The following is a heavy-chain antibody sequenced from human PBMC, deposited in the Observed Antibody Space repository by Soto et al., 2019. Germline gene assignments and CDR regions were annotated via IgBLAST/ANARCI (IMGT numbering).Heavy chain of an antibody. J-gene: IGHJ3*02. Sequence: QVQLQESGPGLVKPSETLSLSCSVSGGSISSYYWSWIRQPPGKGLEWIAYIYYSGSTSYNPSLKGRVSISLGTSKNQFSLKLSSVTAADTAVYYCARTYDGSGPNSGGYGFDIWGQGTMVTVSS. D-gene: IGHD3-22*01. CDR1: GGSISSYY. CDR2: IYYSGST. V-gene: IGHV4-59*01. CDR3: ARTYDGSGPNSGGYGFDI.